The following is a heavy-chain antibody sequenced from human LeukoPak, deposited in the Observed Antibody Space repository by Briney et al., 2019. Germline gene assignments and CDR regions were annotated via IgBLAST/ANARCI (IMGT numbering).Heavy chain of an antibody. CDR3: ARESDKHYDFWSGYLALDY. Sequence: PGGSLRLSCAASGFAFSYYSMNWVRQAPGKGLEWVSYISSSGTTIYYADSVKGRFTISRDNAKNSLYLRMNSLRVEDTAVYYCARESDKHYDFWSGYLALDYWGQGTLVTVSS. J-gene: IGHJ4*02. CDR2: ISSSGTTI. V-gene: IGHV3-48*01. CDR1: GFAFSYYS. D-gene: IGHD3-3*01.